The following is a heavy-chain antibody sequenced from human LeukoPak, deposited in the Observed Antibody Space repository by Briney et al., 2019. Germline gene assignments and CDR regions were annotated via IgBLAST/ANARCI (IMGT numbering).Heavy chain of an antibody. CDR1: GFTFSDYY. D-gene: IGHD3-22*01. V-gene: IGHV3-11*03. Sequence: GGSLRLSCAASGFTFSDYYMSWISQAPGKGLEWVSYISSSNSYTNYADSVKGRFYADSVKGRLTISRDNAKNSLYLQMNSLRAEDTAVYYCASLTYYFDSSGYYPGYFQHWGQGTLVIVSS. CDR2: ISSSNSYT. CDR3: ASLTYYFDSSGYYPGYFQH. J-gene: IGHJ1*01.